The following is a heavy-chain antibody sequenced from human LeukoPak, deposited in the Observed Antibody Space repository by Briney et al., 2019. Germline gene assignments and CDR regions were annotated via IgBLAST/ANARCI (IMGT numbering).Heavy chain of an antibody. CDR2: INHSGST. Sequence: GSLRLSCAASGFTFSSYSMNWVRQPPGKGLEWIGEINHSGSTNYNPSLKSRVTISVDTSKNQFSLKLSSVTAADTAVYYCARVRGWGAVAAIRYYYYGMDVWGQGTTVTVSS. V-gene: IGHV4-34*01. CDR1: GFTFSSYS. D-gene: IGHD6-19*01. J-gene: IGHJ6*02. CDR3: ARVRGWGAVAAIRYYYYGMDV.